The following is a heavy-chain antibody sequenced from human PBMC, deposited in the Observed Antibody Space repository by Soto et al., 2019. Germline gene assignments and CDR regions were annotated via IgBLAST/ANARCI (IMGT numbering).Heavy chain of an antibody. J-gene: IGHJ4*02. V-gene: IGHV3-23*01. D-gene: IGHD1-1*01. CDR2: VSANGQGI. CDR3: AKDKPGTTSFDY. Sequence: GGSLRLSCAASVFTFSSSAISWVRQAPGKGLEWVSAVSANGQGIYYADSVKGRFTISRDTSKNTLYLQLNTLRADDTAVYYCAKDKPGTTSFDYWGQGTLVTVSS. CDR1: VFTFSSSA.